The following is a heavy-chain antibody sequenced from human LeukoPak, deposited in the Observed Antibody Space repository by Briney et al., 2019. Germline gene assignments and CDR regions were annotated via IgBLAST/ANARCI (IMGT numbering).Heavy chain of an antibody. CDR1: GYTFTSYD. CDR2: MNPNSGNT. J-gene: IGHJ4*02. CDR3: ATSPGYCSSTSCYSLGY. Sequence: GASVKVSCKASGYTFTSYDINWVRQATGQGLEWMGWMNPNSGNTGYAQKFQGRVTITRNTSISTAYMELSSLRSEDTAVYYCATSPGYCSSTSCYSLGYWGQGTLVTVSS. V-gene: IGHV1-8*03. D-gene: IGHD2-2*01.